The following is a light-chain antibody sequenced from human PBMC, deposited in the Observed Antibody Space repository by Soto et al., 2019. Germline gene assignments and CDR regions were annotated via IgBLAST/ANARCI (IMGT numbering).Light chain of an antibody. CDR2: DAS. J-gene: IGKJ1*01. V-gene: IGKV3-20*01. CDR3: PRYASSPWP. CDR1: QSVSSTY. Sequence: PGERATLSCRASQSVSSTYLAWYQQKPGQAPRLLIYDASTRAAGIPDRFSGSGSGTDFTLTISRLEAEDFAVYYCPRYASSPWPFGQGAKVEIK.